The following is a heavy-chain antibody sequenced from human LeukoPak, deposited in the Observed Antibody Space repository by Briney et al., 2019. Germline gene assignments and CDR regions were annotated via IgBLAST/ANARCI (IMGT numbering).Heavy chain of an antibody. CDR2: ISGSGGST. J-gene: IGHJ3*02. D-gene: IGHD3-9*01. Sequence: HPGGSLRLSCAASGFTFSSYAMSWVRQAPGKGLEWVSAISGSGGSTYYADSVKGRFTISRDNSKNTLYLQMNSLRAEDTAVYYCAKDCRAGYILLGHVAFDIWGQGTMVTVSS. CDR1: GFTFSSYA. V-gene: IGHV3-23*01. CDR3: AKDCRAGYILLGHVAFDI.